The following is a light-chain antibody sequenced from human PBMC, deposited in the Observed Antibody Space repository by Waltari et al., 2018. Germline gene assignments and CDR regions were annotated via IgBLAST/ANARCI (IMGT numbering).Light chain of an antibody. Sequence: DIQMTQSPSSLSASVGDRVALSCRASQDIRSYLNWYQQKPGKPPKRLIYHVDHLESGVPSRFSGSGSGTEFTLIISSLQSEDSATYYCQHYNSLPLTFGGGTKVGIK. CDR2: HVD. CDR1: QDIRSY. J-gene: IGKJ4*01. V-gene: IGKV1-39*01. CDR3: QHYNSLPLT.